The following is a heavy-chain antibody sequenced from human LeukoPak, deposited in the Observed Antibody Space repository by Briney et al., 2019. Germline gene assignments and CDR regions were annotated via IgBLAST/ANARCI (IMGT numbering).Heavy chain of an antibody. Sequence: ASVKVSCKVSGYTLTELSMHWVRQAPGKGLEWMGWINPNSGGTNYAQKFQGRVTMTRDTSISTAYMELSRLRSDDTAVYYCAREVDYYDTSDYFPLGYWGQGTLVTVSS. J-gene: IGHJ4*02. V-gene: IGHV1-2*02. D-gene: IGHD3-22*01. CDR2: INPNSGGT. CDR1: GYTLTELS. CDR3: AREVDYYDTSDYFPLGY.